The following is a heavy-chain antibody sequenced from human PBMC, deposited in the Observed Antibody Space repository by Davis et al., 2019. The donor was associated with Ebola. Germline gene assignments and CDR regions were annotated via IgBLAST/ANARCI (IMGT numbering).Heavy chain of an antibody. J-gene: IGHJ6*02. Sequence: ASVKVSCKASGYTFTSYDINWVRQAPGQGLEWMGIINPSGGSTSYAQKFQGRVTMTRDTSTSTVYMELSSLRSEDTAVYYCARDLTDEWELLFQGMDVWGQGTTVTVSS. D-gene: IGHD1-26*01. V-gene: IGHV1-46*01. CDR2: INPSGGST. CDR1: GYTFTSYD. CDR3: ARDLTDEWELLFQGMDV.